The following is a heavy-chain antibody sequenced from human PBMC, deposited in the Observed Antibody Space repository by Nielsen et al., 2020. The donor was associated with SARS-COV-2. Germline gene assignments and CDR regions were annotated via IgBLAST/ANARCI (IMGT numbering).Heavy chain of an antibody. CDR3: AHSIAAAGQRGDFDY. D-gene: IGHD6-13*01. V-gene: IGHV2-5*02. Sequence: SGPTMVNPTHTGTLSYAFSGFSLSTSGVGGGWIRQPPGKALEWIALIYWDDDKRNSPSLKGRLTITKDTSKNQVVLTMTNMDPVDTATYYGAHSIAAAGQRGDFDYWGQGTLVTVSS. CDR1: GFSLSTSGVG. CDR2: IYWDDDK. J-gene: IGHJ4*02.